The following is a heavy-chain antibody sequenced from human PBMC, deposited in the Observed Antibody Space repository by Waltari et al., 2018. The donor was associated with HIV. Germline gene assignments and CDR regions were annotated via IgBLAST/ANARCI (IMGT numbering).Heavy chain of an antibody. D-gene: IGHD3-22*01. V-gene: IGHV4-59*01. J-gene: IGHJ4*02. Sequence: GGSISSYYWSWIRQPPGKGLEWIGYIYYSGSTNYNPSLKSRVTISVDTSKNQFSLKLSSVTAADTAVYYCARVDYEYYYDSSGYYYCSNWGQGTLVTVSS. CDR1: GGSISSYY. CDR2: IYYSGST. CDR3: ARVDYEYYYDSSGYYYCSN.